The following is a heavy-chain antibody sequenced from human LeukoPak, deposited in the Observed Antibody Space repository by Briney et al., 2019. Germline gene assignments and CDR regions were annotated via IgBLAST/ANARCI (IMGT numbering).Heavy chain of an antibody. Sequence: GGSLRLSCAASGFTFSSYSMNWVRQAPGKGLEWVSSISSSSSYIYYADSVKGRFTISRDNAKNSLYLQMNSLRAEDTAVYYCARDGGYCSSTSCYDPDYWGQGTLVTVSS. CDR1: GFTFSSYS. CDR2: ISSSSSYI. V-gene: IGHV3-21*01. CDR3: ARDGGYCSSTSCYDPDY. D-gene: IGHD2-2*01. J-gene: IGHJ4*02.